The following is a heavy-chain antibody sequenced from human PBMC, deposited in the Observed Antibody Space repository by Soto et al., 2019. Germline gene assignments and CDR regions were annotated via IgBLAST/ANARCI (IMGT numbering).Heavy chain of an antibody. CDR2: ISAYNGNT. Sequence: ASVKVSCKASGYTFTSYGISCVRQAPGQGLEWMGWISAYNGNTNYAQKLQGRVTMTTDTSTSTAYMELRSLRSDDTAVYYCARHGWKVPKDNAFDIWGQGTMVTVSS. J-gene: IGHJ3*02. V-gene: IGHV1-18*04. D-gene: IGHD2-15*01. CDR3: ARHGWKVPKDNAFDI. CDR1: GYTFTSYG.